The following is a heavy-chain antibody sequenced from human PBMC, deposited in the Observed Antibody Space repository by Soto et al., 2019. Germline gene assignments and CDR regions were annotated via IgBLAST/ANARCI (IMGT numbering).Heavy chain of an antibody. CDR3: ARGYGRGSGPTQAGYYYYGMDV. J-gene: IGHJ6*02. Sequence: ASVKVSCKASGGTFSSYAISWVRQAPGQGLEWMGGIIPIFGTANYAQKFQGRVTITADESTSTAYMELSSLRSEDTAVYYCARGYGRGSGPTQAGYYYYGMDVWGQGTTVTVSS. CDR2: IIPIFGTA. V-gene: IGHV1-69*13. D-gene: IGHD6-19*01. CDR1: GGTFSSYA.